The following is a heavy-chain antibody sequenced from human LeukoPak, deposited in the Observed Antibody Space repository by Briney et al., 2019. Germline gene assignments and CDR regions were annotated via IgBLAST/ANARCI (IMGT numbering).Heavy chain of an antibody. Sequence: GRSLRLSCAASGFTFDVYDMSWVRQAPGKGLKWVSALTWNGVTTNYIDSVKGRFTISRDNAKNSLYLQMNSLRAEDTALYYCARGGGYSSGWYDYYFDYWGQGTLVTVSS. J-gene: IGHJ4*02. CDR2: LTWNGVTT. CDR3: ARGGGYSSGWYDYYFDY. V-gene: IGHV3-20*04. CDR1: GFTFDVYD. D-gene: IGHD6-19*01.